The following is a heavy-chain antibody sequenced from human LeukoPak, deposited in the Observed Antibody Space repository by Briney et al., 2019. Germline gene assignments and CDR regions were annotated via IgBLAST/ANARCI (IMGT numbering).Heavy chain of an antibody. CDR1: GGSISSTTYY. J-gene: IGHJ4*02. CDR3: AAGQLELAY. CDR2: IYYSGST. D-gene: IGHD5-18*01. Sequence: SETLSLTCTVSGGSISSTTYYWGWIRQPPGKGLEWIGSIYYSGSTYYNPSLKSRVTISVDTSKNQFSLKLSSATAADTAVYYCAAGQLELAYWGQGTLVTVSS. V-gene: IGHV4-39*01.